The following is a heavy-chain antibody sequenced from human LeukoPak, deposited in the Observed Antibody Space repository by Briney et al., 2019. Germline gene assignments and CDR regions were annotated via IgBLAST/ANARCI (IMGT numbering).Heavy chain of an antibody. Sequence: ASVKVSCKASGYTFTCYYMHWVRQAPGQGLEWMGRINPNSGGTNYAQKFQGRVTMTRDTSISTAYMELSRLRSDDTAVYYCARRSGINSYGSPYFDYWGQGTLVTVSS. CDR2: INPNSGGT. CDR1: GYTFTCYY. V-gene: IGHV1-2*06. J-gene: IGHJ4*02. D-gene: IGHD5-18*01. CDR3: ARRSGINSYGSPYFDY.